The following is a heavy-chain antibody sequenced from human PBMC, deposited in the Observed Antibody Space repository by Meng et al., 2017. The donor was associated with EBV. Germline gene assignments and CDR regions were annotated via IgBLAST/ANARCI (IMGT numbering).Heavy chain of an antibody. CDR3: ARERTGYYAEY. Sequence: VERVGLWGGVVQPGRSLGLSCAASGFTFSGYAMHWVRQAPGKGLDWVAFISYDGSNEWYAGSVKGRFTISRDNSKNTLSLQMNSLRPEDTAIYYCARERTGYYAEYWGQGTLVTVSS. J-gene: IGHJ4*02. D-gene: IGHD3/OR15-3a*01. V-gene: IGHV3-30-3*01. CDR1: GFTFSGYA. CDR2: ISYDGSNE.